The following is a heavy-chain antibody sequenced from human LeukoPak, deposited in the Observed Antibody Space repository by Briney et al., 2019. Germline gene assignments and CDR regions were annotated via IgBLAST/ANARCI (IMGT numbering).Heavy chain of an antibody. Sequence: ASVKVSCKASGYTFIAYYMHWVRQAPGQGLEWMGVINPSGGTTSYAQKFQARVTMTRDTSTSTVYMELSSLRSEDTAVYYCARGTGLGGDYVSNWGQGTLVTVSS. D-gene: IGHD4-17*01. CDR1: GYTFIAYY. V-gene: IGHV1-46*03. CDR2: INPSGGTT. CDR3: ARGTGLGGDYVSN. J-gene: IGHJ4*02.